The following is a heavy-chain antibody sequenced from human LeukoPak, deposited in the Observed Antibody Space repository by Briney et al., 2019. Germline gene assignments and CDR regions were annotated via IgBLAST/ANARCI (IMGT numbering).Heavy chain of an antibody. CDR2: MNPDSGDT. J-gene: IGHJ4*02. CDR3: GRGLGTYDSSELTWPMISF. CDR1: GYTFTNYE. V-gene: IGHV1-8*01. Sequence: SVKVSCKASGYTFTNYEISWVRQATGQGLEWMGWMNPDSGDTAYAHKFQGRITMTRSTSITTAYMELSSLRSEDTAVYYCGRGLGTYDSSELTWPMISFWGQGTVVTVSS. D-gene: IGHD3-22*01.